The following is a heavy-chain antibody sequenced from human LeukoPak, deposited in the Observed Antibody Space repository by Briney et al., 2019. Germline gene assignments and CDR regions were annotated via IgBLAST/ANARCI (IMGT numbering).Heavy chain of an antibody. CDR1: GGSFSGYY. V-gene: IGHV4-34*01. CDR3: ARARPSYYYDSSGYHPTDY. CDR2: INHSGST. J-gene: IGHJ4*02. Sequence: SETLSPTCAVYGGSFSGYYWSWIRQPPGKGLEWIGEINHSGSTNYNPSLKSRVTISVDTSKNQFSLKLSSVTAADTAVYYCARARPSYYYDSSGYHPTDYWGQGTLVTVSS. D-gene: IGHD3-22*01.